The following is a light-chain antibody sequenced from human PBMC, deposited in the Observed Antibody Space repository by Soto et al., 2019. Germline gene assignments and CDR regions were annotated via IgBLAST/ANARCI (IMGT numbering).Light chain of an antibody. CDR1: SSDVGSYNL. J-gene: IGLJ1*01. Sequence: QSVLTQPASVSGSPGQSITISCTGTSSDVGSYNLVSWYQQHPGKAPKLMIYEGSKRPSGVSNRFSGSKSGNTASLTISGLQAEDEAAYYCCSYAGSSTHYVFGTG. V-gene: IGLV2-23*01. CDR2: EGS. CDR3: CSYAGSSTHYV.